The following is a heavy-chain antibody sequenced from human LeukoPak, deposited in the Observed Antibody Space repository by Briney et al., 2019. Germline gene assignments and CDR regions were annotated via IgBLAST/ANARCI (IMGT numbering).Heavy chain of an antibody. J-gene: IGHJ4*02. CDR3: AKDLHYYDSSGLDY. V-gene: IGHV3-23*01. D-gene: IGHD3-22*01. Sequence: RTGGSLRLSCAASGFTFSSYAVSWVRQAPGKGLEWVSAISGSGGSTYYADSVKGRFTISRDNSKNTLYLQMNSLRAEDTAVYYCAKDLHYYDSSGLDYWGQGTLVTVFS. CDR1: GFTFSSYA. CDR2: ISGSGGST.